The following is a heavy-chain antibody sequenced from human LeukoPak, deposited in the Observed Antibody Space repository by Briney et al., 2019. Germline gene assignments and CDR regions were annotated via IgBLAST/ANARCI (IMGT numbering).Heavy chain of an antibody. V-gene: IGHV4-34*01. D-gene: IGHD5-18*01. Sequence: SETLSLTCAVYGGSFSGYYWSWIRQPPGKGLEWIGEINHSGSTNYNPSLKSRVTISVDTSKNQFSLKLSSMTAADTAVYYCARGQYSYALDYWGQGTLVTVSS. CDR1: GGSFSGYY. J-gene: IGHJ4*02. CDR3: ARGQYSYALDY. CDR2: INHSGST.